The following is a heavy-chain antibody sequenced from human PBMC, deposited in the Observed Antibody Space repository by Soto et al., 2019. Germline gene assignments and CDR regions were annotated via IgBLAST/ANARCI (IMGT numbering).Heavy chain of an antibody. CDR3: ARDKGLYYDILTGSAPYDAFDI. CDR2: INPNSGGT. Sequence: GASVKVSCKASGYTFTGYYMHWVRQAPGQGLEWMGWINPNSGGTNHAQKFQGWVTMTRDTSISTAYMELSRLRSDDTAVYYCARDKGLYYDILTGSAPYDAFDIWGQGTMVTVSS. D-gene: IGHD3-9*01. CDR1: GYTFTGYY. J-gene: IGHJ3*02. V-gene: IGHV1-2*04.